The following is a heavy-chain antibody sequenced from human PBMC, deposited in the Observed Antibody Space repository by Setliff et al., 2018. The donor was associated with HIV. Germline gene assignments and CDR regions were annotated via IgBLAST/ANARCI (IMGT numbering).Heavy chain of an antibody. V-gene: IGHV4-38-2*01. CDR1: GYSISSGYY. J-gene: IGHJ6*02. CDR2: IYTGGRT. D-gene: IGHD3-3*01. Sequence: PSETLSLTCAVSGYSISSGYYWGWIRQPPGKGLEWVGRIYTGGRTNYNPSLKGRVTMSVDTSKNQFSLNLSSVTAADTAVYYCARIFGDQGYYYGMDVWGQGTTVTVSS. CDR3: ARIFGDQGYYYGMDV.